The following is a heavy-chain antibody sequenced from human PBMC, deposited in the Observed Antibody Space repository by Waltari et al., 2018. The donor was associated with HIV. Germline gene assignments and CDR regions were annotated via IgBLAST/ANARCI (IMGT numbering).Heavy chain of an antibody. CDR1: GFTVSSNY. D-gene: IGHD1-26*01. CDR2: IYSVGST. Sequence: EVQLVESGGGLIQPGGSLRLSCAASGFTVSSNYMSWVRQAPGKGLEWVSVIYSVGSTYYADSVKGRFTISRDNSKNTLYLQMNSLRAEDTAVYYCAREGSYGRGAFDIWGQGTMVTVSS. CDR3: AREGSYGRGAFDI. V-gene: IGHV3-53*01. J-gene: IGHJ3*02.